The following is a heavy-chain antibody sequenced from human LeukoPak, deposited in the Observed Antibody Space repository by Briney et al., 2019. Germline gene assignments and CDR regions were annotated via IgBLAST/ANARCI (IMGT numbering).Heavy chain of an antibody. V-gene: IGHV4-34*01. CDR2: INHSGST. D-gene: IGHD3-3*01. Sequence: PSETLSLTCAVYGGSFSGYYWSWIRQPPGKGLEWIGEINHSGSTNYNPSLKSRVTISVDTSKNQFSLKLSSVTAADTAVYYCARRYDFWSGYYTGYFDYWGQGTLVTVSS. CDR1: GGSFSGYY. CDR3: ARRYDFWSGYYTGYFDY. J-gene: IGHJ4*02.